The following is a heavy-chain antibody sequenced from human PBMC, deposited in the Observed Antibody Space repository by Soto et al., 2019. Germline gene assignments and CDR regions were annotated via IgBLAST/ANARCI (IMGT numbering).Heavy chain of an antibody. D-gene: IGHD6-13*01. Sequence: QLQLQESGPGLVKPSETLSLTCTVSGGSISSSYYWGWIRQPPGKGLEYIGSIYYSGSTYYNPSLESRVTIALDTAKNQFSLKLTSVTAADTALYYCARLYSRSLFPGDFQHWGQGTLVTVSS. CDR3: ARLYSRSLFPGDFQH. V-gene: IGHV4-39*01. CDR2: IYYSGST. CDR1: GGSISSSYY. J-gene: IGHJ1*01.